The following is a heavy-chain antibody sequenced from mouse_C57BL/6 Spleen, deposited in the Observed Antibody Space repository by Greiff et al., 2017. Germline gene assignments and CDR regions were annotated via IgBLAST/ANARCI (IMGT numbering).Heavy chain of an antibody. CDR2: ISYDGSN. CDR3: AREKTLGLEY. Sequence: DVQLQESGPGLVHPSQSLSLTCSVTGYSITSGYYWNWIRQFPGNQLEWRGYISYDGSNNYNPSLKHRISITRDTAKNPLFLKLTSVTTEDTATYYGAREKTLGLEYWGQGTTLTVAS. D-gene: IGHD4-1*01. CDR1: GYSITSGYY. V-gene: IGHV3-6*01. J-gene: IGHJ2*01.